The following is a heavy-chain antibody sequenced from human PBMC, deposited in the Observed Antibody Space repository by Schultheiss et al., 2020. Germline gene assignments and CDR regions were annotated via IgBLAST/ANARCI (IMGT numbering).Heavy chain of an antibody. CDR3: ARVATGSYLGYYYYMDV. Sequence: GGSLRLSCAASGFTFDDYAMHWVRQAPGKGLEWVSGISWNSGSIGYADSVKGRFTISRDKFRNTVYLQVNNVRAEDTAVYYFARVATGSYLGYYYYMDVWGKGTTVTVAS. V-gene: IGHV3-9*01. J-gene: IGHJ6*03. CDR1: GFTFDDYA. CDR2: ISWNSGSI. D-gene: IGHD1-26*01.